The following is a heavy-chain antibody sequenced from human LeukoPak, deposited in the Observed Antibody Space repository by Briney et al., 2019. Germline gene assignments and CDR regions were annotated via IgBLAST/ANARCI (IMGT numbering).Heavy chain of an antibody. Sequence: PSETLSLTCAVYGGSFSGYYWSWIRQPPGKGLEWIGEINHSGSTNYNPSPKSRVTISVDTSKNQFSLKLSSVTAADTAVYYCARQNYYDSSGYYRNPRYFQHWGQGTLVTVSS. CDR3: ARQNYYDSSGYYRNPRYFQH. D-gene: IGHD3-22*01. CDR1: GGSFSGYY. V-gene: IGHV4-34*01. CDR2: INHSGST. J-gene: IGHJ1*01.